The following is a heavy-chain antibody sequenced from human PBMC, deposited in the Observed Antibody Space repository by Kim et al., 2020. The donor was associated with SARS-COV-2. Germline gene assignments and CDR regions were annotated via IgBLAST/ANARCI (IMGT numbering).Heavy chain of an antibody. Sequence: SETLSLTCTVSDAYISSYYWSWIRQSPGKGLEWIGYIFYSGSTRYNPSLKSRVTISEDPSKRQFSLRLTSLTPADTAINYCAKSYSTAWFSLDFWGPGIL. V-gene: IGHV4-59*01. J-gene: IGHJ4*02. CDR2: IFYSGST. D-gene: IGHD1-26*01. CDR1: DAYISSYY. CDR3: AKSYSTAWFSLDF.